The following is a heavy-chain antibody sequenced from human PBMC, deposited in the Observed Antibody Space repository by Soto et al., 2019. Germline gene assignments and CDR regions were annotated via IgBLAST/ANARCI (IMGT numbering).Heavy chain of an antibody. CDR2: IWYDGSNK. J-gene: IGHJ3*01. CDR3: ARDSAGKTDWGLRGAFDF. CDR1: GFTFSDHG. Sequence: QVQLVESGGGVVQPGRSQRLSCAASGFTFSDHGMHWVRQAPGKGLEWVAVIWYDGSNKYYADSVKGRFSISRDNSKNTLYLHMSSLRGEDTAVYYCARDSAGKTDWGLRGAFDFWGQGTMVTVSS. V-gene: IGHV3-33*01. D-gene: IGHD7-27*01.